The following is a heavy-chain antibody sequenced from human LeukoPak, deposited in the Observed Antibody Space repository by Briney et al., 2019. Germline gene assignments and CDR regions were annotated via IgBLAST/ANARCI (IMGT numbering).Heavy chain of an antibody. Sequence: GGSLRLSCAASGFTFSDYYMSWVRQAPGKGLEWVSYVSQSGTTIYYADSVKGRFTISRDNGKNSLYLQMNSLRADDTAVYYCAREGHTYGSDYWGQGTLATVSS. D-gene: IGHD3-10*01. CDR1: GFTFSDYY. CDR2: VSQSGTTI. CDR3: AREGHTYGSDY. V-gene: IGHV3-11*01. J-gene: IGHJ4*02.